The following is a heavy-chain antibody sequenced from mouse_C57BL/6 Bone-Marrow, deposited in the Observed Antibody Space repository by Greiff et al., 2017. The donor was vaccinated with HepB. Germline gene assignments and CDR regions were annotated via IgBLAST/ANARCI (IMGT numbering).Heavy chain of an antibody. V-gene: IGHV1-4*01. CDR3: ARNPYYYGRGCYFDY. Sequence: QVQPQQSGAELARPGASVKMSCKASGYTFTSYTMHWVKQRPGQGLEWIGYINPSSGYTKYNQKFKDKATLTADKSSSTAYMQLSSLTSEDSAVYYCARNPYYYGRGCYFDYWGQGTTLTVSS. J-gene: IGHJ2*01. CDR1: GYTFTSYT. CDR2: INPSSGYT. D-gene: IGHD1-1*01.